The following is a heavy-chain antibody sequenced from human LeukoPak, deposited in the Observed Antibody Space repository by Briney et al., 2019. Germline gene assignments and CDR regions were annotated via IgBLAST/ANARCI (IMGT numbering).Heavy chain of an antibody. J-gene: IGHJ4*02. D-gene: IGHD3-10*01. Sequence: ASVKVSCKASGYTFTSYGISWVRQAPGQGLEWMGWISAYNGNTNYAQKLQGRVTMTTDKSTSTAYMELSSLRSEDTAVYYCAREKSEVGSLDYWGQGTLVTVSS. CDR3: AREKSEVGSLDY. CDR2: ISAYNGNT. CDR1: GYTFTSYG. V-gene: IGHV1-18*01.